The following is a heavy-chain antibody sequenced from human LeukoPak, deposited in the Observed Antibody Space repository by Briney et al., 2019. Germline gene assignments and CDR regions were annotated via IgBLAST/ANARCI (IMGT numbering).Heavy chain of an antibody. Sequence: SETLSLTCTVSGGSISSSSYYWGWIRQPPGKGLEWIGSIYYSGSTYYNPSLKSRVTISVDTSKNQFSLKLSSVTAADTAVYYCARVSRSIAAAGRFRFDPWGQGTLVTVSS. CDR3: ARVSRSIAAAGRFRFDP. V-gene: IGHV4-39*07. CDR2: IYYSGST. J-gene: IGHJ5*02. D-gene: IGHD6-13*01. CDR1: GGSISSSSYY.